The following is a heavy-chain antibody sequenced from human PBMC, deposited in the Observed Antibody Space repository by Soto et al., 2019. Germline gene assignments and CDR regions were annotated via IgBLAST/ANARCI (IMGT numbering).Heavy chain of an antibody. V-gene: IGHV4-34*02. CDR1: GGSFSGFF. D-gene: IGHD6-19*01. J-gene: IGHJ4*02. Sequence: QVQLQQWGAGLLKPSETPSLTCTVHGGSFSGFFWTWIRQPPGKGLEWIGEINHSGSTNYNPSLKSRVTISGDMSENQFSLRLTSVTAADTGVYYCVRGQWLARGEYWGQGTLVTVSS. CDR3: VRGQWLARGEY. CDR2: INHSGST.